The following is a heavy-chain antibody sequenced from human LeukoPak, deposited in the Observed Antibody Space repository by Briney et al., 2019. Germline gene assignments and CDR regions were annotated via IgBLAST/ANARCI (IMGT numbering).Heavy chain of an antibody. CDR2: IIPIFGTA. CDR3: ASWHSSSWLNWFDP. V-gene: IGHV1-69*05. J-gene: IGHJ5*02. Sequence: SVKVSCKASGYTFTGYYMHWVRQAPGQGLEWMGGIIPIFGTANYAQKFQGRVTITTDESTSTAYMELSSLRSEDTAVYYCASWHSSSWLNWFDPWGQGTLVTVSS. CDR1: GYTFTGYY. D-gene: IGHD6-13*01.